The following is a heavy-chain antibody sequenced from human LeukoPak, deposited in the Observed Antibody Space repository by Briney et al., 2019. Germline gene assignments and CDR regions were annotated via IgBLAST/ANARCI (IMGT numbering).Heavy chain of an antibody. Sequence: GGSLRLSCAASGLTFSRYNMNWVRQAPGGGLEWIAHINTKGGLIYYANSVKGRFTISRDNTYNSLDLHMHSLRAEDTAVYYCARRQIAVAGSGHAFDIWGQGTMVTVSS. V-gene: IGHV3-48*03. D-gene: IGHD6-19*01. CDR2: INTKGGLI. CDR3: ARRQIAVAGSGHAFDI. CDR1: GLTFSRYN. J-gene: IGHJ3*02.